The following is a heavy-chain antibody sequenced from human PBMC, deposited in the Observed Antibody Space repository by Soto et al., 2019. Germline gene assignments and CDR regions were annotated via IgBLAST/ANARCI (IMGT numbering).Heavy chain of an antibody. CDR2: ISAYNGYT. CDR3: ARPSGYGSGWGHLGRDAFDI. CDR1: DDAFSSYA. Sequence: QAQLVQSGAEVKKPGASLKVSCKASDDAFSSYAINWVRQAPGQGLEWMGWISAYNGYTDYAQSLQGRVTLTTDTSSSTAYMELRSLRSDDTAVYYCARPSGYGSGWGHLGRDAFDIWGQGTMVTVSS. V-gene: IGHV1-18*01. D-gene: IGHD5-18*01. J-gene: IGHJ3*02.